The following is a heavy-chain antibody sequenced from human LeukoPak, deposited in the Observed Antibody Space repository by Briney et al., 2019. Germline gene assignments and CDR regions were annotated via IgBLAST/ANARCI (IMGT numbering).Heavy chain of an antibody. Sequence: ASVKVSCKASGYTFTSYDINWVRQATGQGLVWMGWMNPNSGNTGYAQKFQGRVTMTRNTSISTAYMELSSLRSEDTAVYYCARALRAPDHYFDYWGQGTLVTVSS. CDR3: ARALRAPDHYFDY. V-gene: IGHV1-8*01. CDR2: MNPNSGNT. D-gene: IGHD1-26*01. J-gene: IGHJ4*02. CDR1: GYTFTSYD.